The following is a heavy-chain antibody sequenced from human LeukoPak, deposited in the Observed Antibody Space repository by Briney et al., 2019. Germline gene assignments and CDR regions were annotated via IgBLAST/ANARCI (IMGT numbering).Heavy chain of an antibody. D-gene: IGHD2-2*01. CDR1: GGSISNYY. Sequence: SETLSLTCTVSGGSISNYYWSWIRQPPGKGLEWIGYIYYSGSTNYNPSLKSRVIISVDTSKNQFSLKVSSVTAADTAFYYCARLTVVVPATTIRWFDPWGQGTLVTVSS. CDR3: ARLTVVVPATTIRWFDP. V-gene: IGHV4-59*01. J-gene: IGHJ5*02. CDR2: IYYSGST.